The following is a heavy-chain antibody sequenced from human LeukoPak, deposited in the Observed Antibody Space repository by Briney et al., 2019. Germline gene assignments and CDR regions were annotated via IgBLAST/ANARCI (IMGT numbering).Heavy chain of an antibody. J-gene: IGHJ6*02. Sequence: GGSLRLSCAASGFTFSSYSMNWVRQAPVKGLEWVSTISSSSSYIYYADSVKGRFTISRDNAKNSLYLQMNSLRAEDTAVYYCASAERYYDFWRASYYYYGMDVWGQGTTVTVSS. CDR3: ASAERYYDFWRASYYYYGMDV. D-gene: IGHD3-3*01. CDR2: ISSSSSYI. CDR1: GFTFSSYS. V-gene: IGHV3-21*01.